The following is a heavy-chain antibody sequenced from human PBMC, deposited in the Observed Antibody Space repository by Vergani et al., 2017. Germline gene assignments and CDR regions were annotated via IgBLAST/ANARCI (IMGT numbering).Heavy chain of an antibody. Sequence: QITLKESGPTLVKPTQTLTLTCTFSGFSLSTSGVGVSWIRQPPGKALEWLALIDWNDNKYFNTSLKTRLTISKDASKNQVVLTMTNMDPVDTATYYCARIRRRGRSGYDIFDFWGQGILVTVAS. CDR3: ARIRRRGRSGYDIFDF. J-gene: IGHJ4*02. D-gene: IGHD5-12*01. V-gene: IGHV2-70*12. CDR1: GFSLSTSGVG. CDR2: IDWNDNK.